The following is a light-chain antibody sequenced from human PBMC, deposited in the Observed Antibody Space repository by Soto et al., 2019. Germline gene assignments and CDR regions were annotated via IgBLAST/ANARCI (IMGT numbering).Light chain of an antibody. CDR1: QSFSSY. Sequence: EIVLTQSPATLSLSPGERATLSCRASQSFSSYLAWYQQKPGQAPRLLIYDASNRATGIPARFSGSGSGTDFTLTISGLQSDDFAVYFCQQYGSSGTFGQGTKVDIK. CDR2: DAS. CDR3: QQYGSSGT. V-gene: IGKV3-11*01. J-gene: IGKJ1*01.